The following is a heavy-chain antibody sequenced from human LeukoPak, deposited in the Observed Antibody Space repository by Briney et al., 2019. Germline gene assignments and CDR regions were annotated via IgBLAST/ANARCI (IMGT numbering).Heavy chain of an antibody. Sequence: SETLSLTCTVSGGSISSSSYYWGWIRQPPGKGLEWIGSIYYSGSTYYNPSLKSRVTISVDTSKNQFSLKLSSVTAADTAVYYCARDEVITGTNNWFDPWGQGTLVTVSS. D-gene: IGHD1-20*01. J-gene: IGHJ5*02. V-gene: IGHV4-39*07. CDR2: IYYSGST. CDR1: GGSISSSSYY. CDR3: ARDEVITGTNNWFDP.